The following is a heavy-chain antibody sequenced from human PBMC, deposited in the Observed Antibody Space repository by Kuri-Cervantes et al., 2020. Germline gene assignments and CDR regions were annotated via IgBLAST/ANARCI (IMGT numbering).Heavy chain of an antibody. CDR3: ARGPSTTPWGY. J-gene: IGHJ4*02. CDR2: ISWNSGSI. CDR1: GFTFDDYA. D-gene: IGHD4-11*01. Sequence: GGSLRLSCAASGFTFDDYAMHWVRQTPGKGLEWVSGISWNSGSIGYADSVKGRFTISRDNAKNSLYLQMNRLRAEDTAVYYCARGPSTTPWGYWGQGTLVTVSS. V-gene: IGHV3-9*01.